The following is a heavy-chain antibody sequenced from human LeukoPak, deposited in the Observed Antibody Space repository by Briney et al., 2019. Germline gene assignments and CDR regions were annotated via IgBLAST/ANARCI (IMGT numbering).Heavy chain of an antibody. CDR3: ARGFSSAWYAEFFQH. D-gene: IGHD6-19*01. J-gene: IGHJ1*01. CDR2: IYYSGST. V-gene: IGHV4-59*08. CDR1: GGSISSYY. Sequence: SETLSLTCTVSGGSISSYYWSWIRQPPGKGLEWIGYIYYSGSTNYNPSLKSRVTISVDTSKNQFSLKLSSVTAADTAVYYCARGFSSAWYAEFFQHWGQGTLVAVSS.